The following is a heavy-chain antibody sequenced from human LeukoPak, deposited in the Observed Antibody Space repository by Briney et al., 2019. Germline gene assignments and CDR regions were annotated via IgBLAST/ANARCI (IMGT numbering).Heavy chain of an antibody. CDR2: IIPIFGTA. V-gene: IGHV1-69*05. CDR3: ARESYYDSSGYTP. CDR1: GGTFSSYA. J-gene: IGHJ4*02. Sequence: ASVKVSCKASGGTFSSYAISWVRQAPGQGLEWMGRIIPIFGTANYAQKLQGRVTITTDESTSTAYMELSSLRSEDTAVYYCARESYYDSSGYTPWGQGTLVTVSS. D-gene: IGHD3-22*01.